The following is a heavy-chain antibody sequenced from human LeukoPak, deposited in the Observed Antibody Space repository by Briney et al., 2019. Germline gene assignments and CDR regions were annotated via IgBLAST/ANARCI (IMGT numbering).Heavy chain of an antibody. V-gene: IGHV4-31*03. CDR2: IYYSGST. J-gene: IGHJ5*01. CDR1: GGSISSGGYY. Sequence: SQTLSLTCTVSGGSISSGGYYSSWIRQHPGNGLERIGYIYYSGSTYYNPSLKSRVTMSVDTTKNQFSLKLSSVTAADTAVYYCARAAGPSAQGFDSWGQGTLVTVSS. CDR3: ARAAGPSAQGFDS. D-gene: IGHD6-25*01.